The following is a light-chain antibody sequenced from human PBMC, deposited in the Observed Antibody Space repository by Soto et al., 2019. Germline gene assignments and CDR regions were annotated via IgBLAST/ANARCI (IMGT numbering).Light chain of an antibody. CDR3: QQDGNSPYT. CDR2: GAT. CDR1: QSVSSSY. V-gene: IGKV3-20*01. J-gene: IGKJ2*01. Sequence: EIVLTQSPGTLSLSPGERDTLSCRASQSVSSSYLAWYQQKPGQAPRLLIYGATSRDTGIPDRFSGSGSGTDFTLTISKLAHEDFAAYCSQQDGNSPYTFGQGTTLELK.